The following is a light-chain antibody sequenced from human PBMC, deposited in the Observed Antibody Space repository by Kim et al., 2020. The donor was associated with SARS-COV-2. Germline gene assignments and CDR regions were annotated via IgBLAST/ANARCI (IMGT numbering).Light chain of an antibody. Sequence: DIQMTQSPSSLSASIGDRVTFTCRSSHSIVTFLNWYQQKPGKAPHLVIHSASSLQVGVPSRFSGSGTGTDFTLTISSLQPEDIAIYYWQQTYSMPYTFGQGTKLEIK. V-gene: IGKV1-39*01. CDR2: SAS. CDR3: QQTYSMPYT. J-gene: IGKJ2*01. CDR1: HSIVTF.